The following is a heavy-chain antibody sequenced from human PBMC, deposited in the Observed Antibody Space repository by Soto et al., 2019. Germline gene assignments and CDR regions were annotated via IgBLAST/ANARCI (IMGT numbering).Heavy chain of an antibody. CDR1: GFTFSSYA. Sequence: EVQLLESGGGLVQPGGSLRLSCAASGFTFSSYAMSWVRQAPGKGLEWVSGISGSAGSTYYADSVKGRFTISRDNSKNTLELQMNSLRAEDTAVYYCAKDRSLNYDYVWWSYRIIDYWGQGTLVTVSS. D-gene: IGHD3-16*02. V-gene: IGHV3-23*01. CDR3: AKDRSLNYDYVWWSYRIIDY. CDR2: ISGSAGST. J-gene: IGHJ4*02.